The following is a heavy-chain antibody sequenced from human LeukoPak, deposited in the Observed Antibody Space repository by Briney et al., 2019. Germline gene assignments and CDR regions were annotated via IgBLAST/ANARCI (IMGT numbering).Heavy chain of an antibody. CDR2: IYWDDDK. J-gene: IGHJ4*02. D-gene: IGHD1/OR15-1a*01. CDR1: GFSLRTSGVG. CDR3: AHSGTNSWVTSGWYFDS. Sequence: SGPTLVNPTQTLTLTCTFSGFSLRTSGVGVGWIRQPPGKALEWLALIYWDDDKRYSPSLKSRLTITKANSKNQVVLTMTNMAPVNTATYSWAHSGTNSWVTSGWYFDSWGKGTLVTVS. V-gene: IGHV2-5*02.